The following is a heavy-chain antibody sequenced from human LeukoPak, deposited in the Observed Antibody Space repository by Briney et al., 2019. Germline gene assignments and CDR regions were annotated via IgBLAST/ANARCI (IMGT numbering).Heavy chain of an antibody. D-gene: IGHD1-14*01. CDR2: ISYDGSNK. CDR3: ARRRATIDY. CDR1: GFTFSSYA. Sequence: GGSLRLSCAASGFTFSSYAMHWVRQAPGKGLEWVAVISYDGSNKYYADSVKGRFTISRDNPKNTLYLQMNSLRAEDTAVYYCARRRATIDYWGQGTLVTVSS. V-gene: IGHV3-30*04. J-gene: IGHJ4*02.